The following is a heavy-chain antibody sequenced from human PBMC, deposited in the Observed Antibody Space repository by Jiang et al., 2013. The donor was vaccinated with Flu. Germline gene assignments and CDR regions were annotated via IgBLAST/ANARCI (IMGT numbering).Heavy chain of an antibody. CDR1: GFTFSNAW. CDR2: IKSKTDGGTT. J-gene: IGHJ4*02. D-gene: IGHD5-18*01. V-gene: IGHV3-15*01. Sequence: VQLVESGGGLVKPGGSLRLSCAASGFTFSNAWMSWVRQAPGKGLEWVGRIKSKTDGGTTDYAAPVKGRFTISRDDSKNTLYLQMNSLKTEDTAVYYCTTKAGGYSYGYSSYWGRGTLVTVSS. CDR3: TTKAGGYSYGYSSY.